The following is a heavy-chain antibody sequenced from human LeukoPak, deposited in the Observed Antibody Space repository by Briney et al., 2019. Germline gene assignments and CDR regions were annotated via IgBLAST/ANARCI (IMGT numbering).Heavy chain of an antibody. CDR2: IYTSGST. V-gene: IGHV4-61*02. CDR3: ARDSAVTYYYYMDV. CDR1: GGSISSGSYY. D-gene: IGHD4-17*01. J-gene: IGHJ6*03. Sequence: SETLSLTCTVSGGSISSGSYYWSWIRQPAGKGLEWIGRIYTSGSTNYNPSLKSRVTISVDTSKNQFSLKLSCVTAADTAVYYCARDSAVTYYYYMDVWGKGTTVTISS.